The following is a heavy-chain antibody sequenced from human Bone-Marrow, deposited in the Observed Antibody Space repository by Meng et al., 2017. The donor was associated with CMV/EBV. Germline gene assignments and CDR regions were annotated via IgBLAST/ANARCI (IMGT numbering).Heavy chain of an antibody. CDR2: INPNSGGT. CDR3: ARSRPAALPNYYYYGVHV. J-gene: IGHJ6*02. V-gene: IGHV1-2*02. CDR1: GYTFTGYY. Sequence: ASVKVSCKASGYTFTGYYMHWVRQAPGQGLEWMGWINPNSGGTNYAQKFQGRVTMTRDTSISTAYMELSRLGSDDTAVYYCARSRPAALPNYYYYGVHVWGQGTTVTVSS. D-gene: IGHD2-2*01.